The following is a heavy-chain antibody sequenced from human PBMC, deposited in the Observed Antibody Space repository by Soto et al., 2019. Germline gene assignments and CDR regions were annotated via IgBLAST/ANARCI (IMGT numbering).Heavy chain of an antibody. V-gene: IGHV3-23*01. J-gene: IGHJ4*02. CDR2: ISGSGGGT. Sequence: GGSLRLSCAASGFTFSTYAMSWVRQAPGKGLEWVSAISGSGGGTYYADSLKGRFTISRDNSKNTLFLQMNSLRAEDTAVYYCAKDRDDYFDYWGQGTLVTVSS. CDR1: GFTFSTYA. CDR3: AKDRDDYFDY. D-gene: IGHD3-10*01.